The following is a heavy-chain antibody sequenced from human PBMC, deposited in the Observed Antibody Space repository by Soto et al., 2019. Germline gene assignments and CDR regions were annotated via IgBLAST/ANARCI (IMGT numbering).Heavy chain of an antibody. CDR2: IIPIFGTA. Sequence: GASVKVSCKASGGTFSSYAISWVRQAPGQGLEWMGGIIPIFGTANYAQKFQGRVTITADKSTSTAYMELSSLRSEDTAVYYCARRGITMVRGVMTHYYYYGMDVWGQGTTVTVSS. CDR3: ARRGITMVRGVMTHYYYYGMDV. D-gene: IGHD3-10*01. V-gene: IGHV1-69*06. J-gene: IGHJ6*02. CDR1: GGTFSSYA.